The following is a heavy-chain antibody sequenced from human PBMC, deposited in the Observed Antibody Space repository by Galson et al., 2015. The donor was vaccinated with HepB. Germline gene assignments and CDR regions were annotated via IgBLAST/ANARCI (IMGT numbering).Heavy chain of an antibody. V-gene: IGHV3-30*18. J-gene: IGHJ4*02. CDR2: ISYDGSNK. CDR1: GFTFSSYG. Sequence: SLRLSCAASGFTFSSYGMHWVRQAPGKGLEWVAVISYDGSNKYYADSVKGRFTISRDNSKNTLYLQMNSLRAEDTAVYYCAKAHCSGGSCPCDYWGQGTLVTVSS. CDR3: AKAHCSGGSCPCDY. D-gene: IGHD2-15*01.